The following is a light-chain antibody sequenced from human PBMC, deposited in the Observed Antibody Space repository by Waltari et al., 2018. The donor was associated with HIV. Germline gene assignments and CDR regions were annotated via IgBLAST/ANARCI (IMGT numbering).Light chain of an antibody. CDR3: QQYYNWPLT. CDR1: QSVSKH. J-gene: IGKJ5*01. CDR2: GTS. Sequence: EIVMTQSPATLSVSPGPRVTLSCRASQSVSKHLAWSQPKPGQSPRLLIHGTSTRATGLPARFSGGGSGAEFTLTISSLQSEDCAGYFCQQYYNWPLTFGQGTRLEIK. V-gene: IGKV3-15*01.